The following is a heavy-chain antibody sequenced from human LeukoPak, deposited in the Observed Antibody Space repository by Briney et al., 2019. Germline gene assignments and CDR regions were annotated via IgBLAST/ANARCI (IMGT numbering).Heavy chain of an antibody. V-gene: IGHV3-30*18. CDR1: GFTFSSYD. D-gene: IGHD2-8*01. J-gene: IGHJ4*02. Sequence: GGSLRLSCAVSGFTFSSYDMHWVRQAPGKGLAWVAVILHDGSNKYYADSVKGRFTISRDNSKNTLYLQMNSLRAEDTAVYYCAKGYCSNSVCHSLDYWGQGTLVTVSS. CDR3: AKGYCSNSVCHSLDY. CDR2: ILHDGSNK.